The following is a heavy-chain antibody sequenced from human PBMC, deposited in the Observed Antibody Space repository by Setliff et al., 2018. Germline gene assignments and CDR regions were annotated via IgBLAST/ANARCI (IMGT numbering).Heavy chain of an antibody. CDR2: ISSSGSTI. CDR3: ASSYCSSTSCHYYFDY. D-gene: IGHD2-2*01. CDR1: GFTFSDYY. J-gene: IGHJ4*02. Sequence: PGGSLRLSCAASGFTFSDYYMSWIRQAPGKGLEWVSYISSSGSTIYYADSVKGRFTISRDNAKNSLYLQMNSLRAEDTAVYYCASSYCSSTSCHYYFDYWGQGTLVTVSS. V-gene: IGHV3-11*01.